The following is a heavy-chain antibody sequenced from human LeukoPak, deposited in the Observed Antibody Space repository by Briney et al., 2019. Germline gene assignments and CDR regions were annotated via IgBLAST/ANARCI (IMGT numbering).Heavy chain of an antibody. CDR2: SNLAGNT. J-gene: IGHJ6*03. CDR1: GVHFSGFY. Sequence: PSETLSLTCAVYGVHFSGFYWSRDPQTPGKGLEGSGDSNLAGNTYYNPSLTDNNPSLRSRVTISVDSSNDELSLKVTSLTAADTGVYYCARVRHDPFEYGYYMDVWGKGTTVTVSS. D-gene: IGHD4-17*01. CDR3: ARVRHDPFEYGYYMDV. V-gene: IGHV4-34*01.